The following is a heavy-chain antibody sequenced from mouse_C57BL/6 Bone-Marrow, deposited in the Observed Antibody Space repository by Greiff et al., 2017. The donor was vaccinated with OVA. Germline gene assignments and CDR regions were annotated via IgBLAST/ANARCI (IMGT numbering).Heavy chain of an antibody. CDR3: TRSDYDYDERHYYAMDY. V-gene: IGHV1-5*01. Sequence: VQLKQSGTVLARPGASVKMSCKTSGYTFTSYWMHWVKQRPGQGLEWIGAIYPGNSDTSYNQKFKGKAKLTAVTSASTAYMELSSLTNEDSAVYYCTRSDYDYDERHYYAMDYWGQGTSVTVSS. CDR2: IYPGNSDT. CDR1: GYTFTSYW. J-gene: IGHJ4*01. D-gene: IGHD2-4*01.